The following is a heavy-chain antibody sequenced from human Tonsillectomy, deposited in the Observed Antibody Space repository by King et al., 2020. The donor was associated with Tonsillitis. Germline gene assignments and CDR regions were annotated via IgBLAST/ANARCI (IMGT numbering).Heavy chain of an antibody. CDR3: ARQRPQWEPHSYCYFDL. CDR2: IYPGDSDT. Sequence: QLVQSGAEVKKPGESLKISCKGSGYSFTSYWIGWVRQMPGKGLEWMGIIYPGDSDTRYSPSFQGQVTISADKSISTAYLQWSSLKASDTAMYYCARQRPQWEPHSYCYFDLWGRGTLVTVSS. V-gene: IGHV5-51*01. J-gene: IGHJ2*01. CDR1: GYSFTSYW. D-gene: IGHD1-26*01.